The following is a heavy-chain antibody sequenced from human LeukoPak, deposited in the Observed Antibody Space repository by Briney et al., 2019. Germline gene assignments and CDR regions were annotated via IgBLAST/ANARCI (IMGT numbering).Heavy chain of an antibody. CDR2: IYYSGST. CDR3: ARVEYSGYDRYYFDY. J-gene: IGHJ4*02. V-gene: IGHV4-59*01. CDR1: GGSISSYY. Sequence: PSETESLTCTVSGGSISSYYWSWIRQPPGKGLEWIGYIYYSGSTNYNPSLKSRVTISVDTSKNQFSLKLSSVTAADTAVYYCARVEYSGYDRYYFDYWGQRTMVTVSS. D-gene: IGHD5-12*01.